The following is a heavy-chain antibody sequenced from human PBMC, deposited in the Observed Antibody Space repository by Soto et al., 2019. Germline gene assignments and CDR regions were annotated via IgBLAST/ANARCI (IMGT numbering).Heavy chain of an antibody. V-gene: IGHV4-34*01. CDR3: ARGYMGYYYYGMDV. J-gene: IGHJ6*02. Sequence: SETLSLTCAVYGGSFSGYYWSWIRQPPGKGLEWIGEINHSGSTNYNPSLKSRVTISVDTSKNQFSLKLSSVTAADTAVYYCARGYMGYYYYGMDVWRQGTTVTVSS. CDR2: INHSGST. CDR1: GGSFSGYY.